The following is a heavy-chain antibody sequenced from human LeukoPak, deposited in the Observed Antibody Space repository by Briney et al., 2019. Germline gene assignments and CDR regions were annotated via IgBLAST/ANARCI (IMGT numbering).Heavy chain of an antibody. CDR3: ASGSIVVVVAATLGAFDI. CDR2: IYYSGST. D-gene: IGHD2-15*01. CDR1: GGSISSSSYY. J-gene: IGHJ3*02. V-gene: IGHV4-39*01. Sequence: SETLSLTCTVSGGSISSSSYYWGWIRQPPGKGLEWIGSIYYSGSTYYNPSLKSRVTISVDTSKNQFSLKLSSVTAADTAVYYCASGSIVVVVAATLGAFDIWGQGTMVTVSS.